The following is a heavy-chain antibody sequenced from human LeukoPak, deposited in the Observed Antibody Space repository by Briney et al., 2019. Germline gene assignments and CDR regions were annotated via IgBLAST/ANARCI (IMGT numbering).Heavy chain of an antibody. J-gene: IGHJ5*02. D-gene: IGHD6-6*01. CDR1: GYTFTSYY. V-gene: IGHV1-24*01. CDR2: FDPEDGET. CDR3: ATGGLKQLVRWFDP. Sequence: ASVTVSCKASGYTFTSYYMHWVRQAPGKGLEWMGGFDPEDGETIYAQKFQGRVTMTEDTSTDTAYMELSSLRSEDAAVYYCATGGLKQLVRWFDPWGQGTLVTVSS.